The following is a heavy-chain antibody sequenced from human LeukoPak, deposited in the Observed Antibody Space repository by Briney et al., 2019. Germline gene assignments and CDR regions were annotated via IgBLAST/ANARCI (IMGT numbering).Heavy chain of an antibody. J-gene: IGHJ6*03. CDR2: INWNGGST. D-gene: IGHD2-2*01. CDR3: ARGGCSSNSCPYYYYYYMAV. Sequence: GGSLRLSCAASGFTFDDYGMSWVRQAPGKGREWVSGINWNGGSTGYADSVKGRFTISRDNAKNSLYLQMNSLRAEDTALYYCARGGCSSNSCPYYYYYYMAVWRKGPTVTVSS. CDR1: GFTFDDYG. V-gene: IGHV3-20*04.